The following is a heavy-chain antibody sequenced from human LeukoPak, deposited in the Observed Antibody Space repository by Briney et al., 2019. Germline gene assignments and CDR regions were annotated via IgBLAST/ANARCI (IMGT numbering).Heavy chain of an antibody. D-gene: IGHD3-3*01. CDR3: ASLSDFKLAFDI. Sequence: SVKVSCKASGGTFSSYAISWVRQAPGQGLEWMGRIIPIFGTANYAQKFQGRVTITTDESTSTAYMEQSSLRSEDTAVYYCASLSDFKLAFDIWGQGTMVTVSS. CDR1: GGTFSSYA. J-gene: IGHJ3*02. V-gene: IGHV1-69*05. CDR2: IIPIFGTA.